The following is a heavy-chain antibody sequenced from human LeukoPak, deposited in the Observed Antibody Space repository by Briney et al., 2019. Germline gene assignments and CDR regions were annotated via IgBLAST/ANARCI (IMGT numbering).Heavy chain of an antibody. CDR1: GGTFSSYA. CDR3: ASFPEHQYGDYDGNDY. D-gene: IGHD4-17*01. Sequence: SVTVSCKASGGTFSSYAISWVRQAPGQGLEWMGGIIPIFGTANYAQKFQGRVTITADESTSTAYMELSSLRSEDTAVYYCASFPEHQYGDYDGNDYWGQGTLVTVSS. CDR2: IIPIFGTA. J-gene: IGHJ4*02. V-gene: IGHV1-69*01.